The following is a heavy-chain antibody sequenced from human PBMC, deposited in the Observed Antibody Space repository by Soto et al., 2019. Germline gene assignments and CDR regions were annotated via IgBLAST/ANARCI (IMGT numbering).Heavy chain of an antibody. D-gene: IGHD3-22*01. CDR1: GGSISSGGYY. V-gene: IGHV4-31*03. J-gene: IGHJ5*02. Sequence: SETLSLTCTVSGGSISSGGYYWSWIRQHPGKGLEWIGYIYYSGSTYYNPSLKSRVTISVDTFKNQFSLKLSSVTAADTAVYYCARGLLSMIVVVIGFDPWGQGTLVTVSS. CDR3: ARGLLSMIVVVIGFDP. CDR2: IYYSGST.